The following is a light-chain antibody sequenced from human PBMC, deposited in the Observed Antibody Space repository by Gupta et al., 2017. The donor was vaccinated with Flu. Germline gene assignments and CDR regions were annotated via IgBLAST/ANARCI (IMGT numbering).Light chain of an antibody. V-gene: IGKV1-33*01. Sequence: SSLSASVGDSVTITCQASQDISNYLNWYQQKPGKAPRLLIYDASNLQTGVSSRFSGSASGTHFTLTINGLQPEDIATYHCQQYDDIPHTFGGGTKVEIK. CDR3: QQYDDIPHT. J-gene: IGKJ4*01. CDR2: DAS. CDR1: QDISNY.